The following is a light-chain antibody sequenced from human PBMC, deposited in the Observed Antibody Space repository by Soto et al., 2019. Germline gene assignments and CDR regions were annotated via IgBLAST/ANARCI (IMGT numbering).Light chain of an antibody. CDR3: QQRSNWPLT. Sequence: EIVLTQSPAILSVSPGERATLSCRASQSISRSLAWYQQKPGQAPRLLMYGASTRATGIPARFSGSGSGTEFTLTISSLEPEDFAVYYCQQRSNWPLTFGGGTKVDIK. CDR1: QSISRS. CDR2: GAS. J-gene: IGKJ4*01. V-gene: IGKV3-11*01.